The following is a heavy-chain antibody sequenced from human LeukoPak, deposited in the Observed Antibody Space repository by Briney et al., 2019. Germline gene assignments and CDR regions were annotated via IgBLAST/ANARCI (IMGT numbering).Heavy chain of an antibody. J-gene: IGHJ4*02. CDR2: IVSSSYI. CDR1: GFTFSSYD. V-gene: IGHV3-21*01. D-gene: IGHD2/OR15-2a*01. Sequence: GGALRLSCAASGFTFSSYDMIWVRQAPGKGLEWVSSIVSSSYIYYADSVKGRFTISRDNAKNSLYLQMSSLRAEDTAVYFCARISFLYYFDYWGQGTLVTVSS. CDR3: ARISFLYYFDY.